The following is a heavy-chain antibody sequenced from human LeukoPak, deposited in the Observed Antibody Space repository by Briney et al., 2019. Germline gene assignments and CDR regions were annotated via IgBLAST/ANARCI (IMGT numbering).Heavy chain of an antibody. CDR3: AREKSSGWPLDY. J-gene: IGHJ4*02. Sequence: PSETLSLTCTVSGGSISSGGYYWSWIRQPPGKGLEWIGYIYRSGSTYYNPSLKSRVTISVDRSKNQFSLKLSSVTAADTAVYYCAREKSSGWPLDYWGQGTLVTVSS. CDR1: GGSISSGGYY. CDR2: IYRSGST. D-gene: IGHD6-19*01. V-gene: IGHV4-30-2*01.